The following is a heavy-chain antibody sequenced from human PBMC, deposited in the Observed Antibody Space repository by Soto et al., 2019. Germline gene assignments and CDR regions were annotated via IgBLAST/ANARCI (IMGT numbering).Heavy chain of an antibody. Sequence: DVQLVESGGGLVLRGESLRLSCAASGFTVGSAYMSWVRQAPGKGLEWVAGIYSGGNTYYASSVKGRFTLSRDTSKNMLYLQMNSLIAAAAAISYCARDPWVGDIGDYWGQGTLVTVSS. D-gene: IGHD4-17*01. J-gene: IGHJ4*02. CDR1: GFTVGSAY. V-gene: IGHV3-66*01. CDR2: IYSGGNT. CDR3: ARDPWVGDIGDY.